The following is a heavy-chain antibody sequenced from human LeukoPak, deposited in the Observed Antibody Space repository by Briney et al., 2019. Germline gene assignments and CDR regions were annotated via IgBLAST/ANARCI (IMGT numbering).Heavy chain of an antibody. J-gene: IGHJ4*02. D-gene: IGHD5-24*01. CDR3: AKDYVSGDGYWDFDY. Sequence: GGSLRLSCAASGFIFRSYWMGWVRQVPGKGLEWVANIREDGIAKYYVDSVRGAKEYVDSVKGRFSISRDNSKNTVDLQMNSLRVEDTAVYYCAKDYVSGDGYWDFDYWGQGTLVTVSS. CDR1: GFIFRSYW. CDR2: IREDGIAK. V-gene: IGHV3-7*03.